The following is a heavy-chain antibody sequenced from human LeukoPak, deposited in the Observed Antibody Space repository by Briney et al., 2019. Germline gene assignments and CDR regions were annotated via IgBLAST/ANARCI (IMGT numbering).Heavy chain of an antibody. D-gene: IGHD6-6*01. CDR2: IYYSGST. V-gene: IGHV4-59*12. Sequence: TSETLSLTCTVSGGSISSYYWSWIRQPPGKGLEWIGYIYYSGSTYYNPSLKSRVTISVDTSKNQFSLKLSSVTAADTAVYYCARLYTSFRAFDIWGQGTMVTVSS. CDR1: GGSISSYY. CDR3: ARLYTSFRAFDI. J-gene: IGHJ3*02.